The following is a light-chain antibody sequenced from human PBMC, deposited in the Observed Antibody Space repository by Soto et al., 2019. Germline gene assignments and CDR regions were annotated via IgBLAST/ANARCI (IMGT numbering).Light chain of an antibody. V-gene: IGLV2-23*01. CDR1: SSDVGSYNL. J-gene: IGLJ1*01. CDR2: EGS. CDR3: CSYAGNSDV. Sequence: QSALTQPASVSGSPGQSITISCTGTSSDVGSYNLVSWYQQHPGKAPKLMIYEGSKRPSGVSSRYSGSKSGNTASLTISGLQADDDADYYCCSYAGNSDVFGTGTKVTVL.